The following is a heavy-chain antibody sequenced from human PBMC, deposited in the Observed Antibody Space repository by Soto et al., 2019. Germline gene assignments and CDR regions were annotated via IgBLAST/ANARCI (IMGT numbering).Heavy chain of an antibody. Sequence: EASVKVSCKASGYTFTRYGISWVRQAPGQGLEWMGWISAYNGNTNYAQKLQGRVTMTTDTSTSTAYMELRSLRSDDTAVYYCARDTYYYDSSGYESYGMDVWGQGTTVTVSS. CDR3: ARDTYYYDSSGYESYGMDV. CDR2: ISAYNGNT. V-gene: IGHV1-18*01. D-gene: IGHD3-22*01. J-gene: IGHJ6*02. CDR1: GYTFTRYG.